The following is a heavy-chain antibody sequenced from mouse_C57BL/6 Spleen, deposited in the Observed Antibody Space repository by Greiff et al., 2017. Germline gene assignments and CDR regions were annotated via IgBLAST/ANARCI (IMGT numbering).Heavy chain of an antibody. CDR2: ISYDGSN. CDR1: GYSITSGYY. J-gene: IGHJ2*01. V-gene: IGHV3-6*01. D-gene: IGHD1-1*01. Sequence: EVQLQQSGPGFVKPSQSLSLTCSVPGYSITSGYYWNWIRQFPGNKLEWMGYISYDGSNNYNPSLKNRISITRDTPQNQFFLKLKSVTTEDTATYYFATELLGLLRDLDYWGQGTTLTVSS. CDR3: ATELLGLLRDLDY.